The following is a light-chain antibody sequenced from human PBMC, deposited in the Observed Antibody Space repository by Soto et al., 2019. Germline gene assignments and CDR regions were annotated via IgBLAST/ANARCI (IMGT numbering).Light chain of an antibody. CDR1: NIGSKS. V-gene: IGLV3-21*02. CDR2: DDS. CDR3: QVRNSSSDHLPYV. Sequence: SYELTQPPSVSVAPGQTARITCGGNNIGSKSVHWYQQKPGQAPVLVVYDDSDRPSGIPERFSGSNSGNTATLTISRVEAGDEAYYYCQVRNSSSDHLPYVFGTGTQGDRP. J-gene: IGLJ1*01.